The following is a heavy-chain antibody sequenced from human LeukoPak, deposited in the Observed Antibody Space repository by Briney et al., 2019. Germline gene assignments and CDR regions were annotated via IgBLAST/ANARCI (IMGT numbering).Heavy chain of an antibody. V-gene: IGHV4-59*03. CDR1: GGSISSDY. Sequence: SETLSLTCTVSGGSISSDYWIWIRQSPGKGLEWIGYIYYSGSTNYNPSLKSRVTISVDTSKNQFSLKLSSVTAADTAVYYCATQPDSSGWFEYFQHWGQGTLVTVSS. CDR2: IYYSGST. J-gene: IGHJ1*01. CDR3: ATQPDSSGWFEYFQH. D-gene: IGHD6-19*01.